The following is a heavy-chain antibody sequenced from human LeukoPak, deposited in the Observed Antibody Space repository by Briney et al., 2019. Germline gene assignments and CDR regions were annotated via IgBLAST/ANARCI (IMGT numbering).Heavy chain of an antibody. D-gene: IGHD5-24*01. Sequence: GGSLRLSCAASGFTVSSNYMSWVRQAPGKGLEWVSVIYSGGSTYYADSVKGRFTISRDNSKNTLYLQMNSLRAEDTAVYYCARASFKDGYNYYYFDYWGQETLVTVSS. V-gene: IGHV3-53*01. CDR3: ARASFKDGYNYYYFDY. CDR2: IYSGGST. J-gene: IGHJ4*02. CDR1: GFTVSSNY.